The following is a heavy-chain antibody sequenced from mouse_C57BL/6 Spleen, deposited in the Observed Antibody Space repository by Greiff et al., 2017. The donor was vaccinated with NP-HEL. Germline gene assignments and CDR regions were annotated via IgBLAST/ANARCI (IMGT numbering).Heavy chain of an antibody. CDR3: ARPHYYGSSTWYFDV. V-gene: IGHV1-85*01. CDR1: GYTFTSYD. Sequence: PLQQSGPELVKPGASVKLSCKASGYTFTSYDINWVKQRPGQGLEWIGWIYPRDGSTKYNEKFKGKATLTVDTSSSTAYMELHSLTSEDSAVYFCARPHYYGSSTWYFDVWGTGTTVTVSS. CDR2: IYPRDGST. D-gene: IGHD1-1*01. J-gene: IGHJ1*03.